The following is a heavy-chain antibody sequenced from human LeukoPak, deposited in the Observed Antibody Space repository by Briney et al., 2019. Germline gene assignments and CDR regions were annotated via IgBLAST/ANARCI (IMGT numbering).Heavy chain of an antibody. Sequence: GGSLRLSCAASGFTFSNYAMGWVRQAPGKGLEWVSSISSSSSYIYYADSVKGRFTISRDNAKNSLYLQMNSLRAEDTAVYYCARDLTPGYSSSWYYYYYGMDVWGQGTTVTVSS. J-gene: IGHJ6*02. CDR3: ARDLTPGYSSSWYYYYYGMDV. CDR2: ISSSSSYI. V-gene: IGHV3-21*01. CDR1: GFTFSNYA. D-gene: IGHD6-13*01.